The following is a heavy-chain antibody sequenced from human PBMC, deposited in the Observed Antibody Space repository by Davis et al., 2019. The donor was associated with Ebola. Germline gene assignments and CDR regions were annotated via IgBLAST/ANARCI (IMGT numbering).Heavy chain of an antibody. D-gene: IGHD6-6*01. CDR2: MPPNSVNT. CDR3: ARRIAASPNWFDP. CDR1: LYSFPNCD. Sequence: SVPVSCLASLYSFPNCDIDWVQQATGNGLERLGWMPPNSVNTGYAQKFQDRVTMTRNTSRSTAYMELSSLRSEDTAVYYCARRIAASPNWFDPWGQGTLVTVSS. V-gene: IGHV1-8*01. J-gene: IGHJ5*02.